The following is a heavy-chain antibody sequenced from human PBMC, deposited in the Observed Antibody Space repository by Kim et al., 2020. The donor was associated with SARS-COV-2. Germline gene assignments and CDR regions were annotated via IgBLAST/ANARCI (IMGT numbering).Heavy chain of an antibody. D-gene: IGHD6-6*01. J-gene: IGHJ4*02. CDR3: ARDSSGY. V-gene: IGHV3-53*01. Sequence: SGGSTYYAVSGKGRFTISRDNSKNPLYLQMNSLRAEDTAVYYCARDSSGYWGQGTLVTVSS. CDR2: SGGST.